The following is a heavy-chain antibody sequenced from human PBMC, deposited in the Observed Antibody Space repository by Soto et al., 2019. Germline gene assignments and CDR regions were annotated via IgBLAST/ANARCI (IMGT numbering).Heavy chain of an antibody. CDR2: IYYSGST. J-gene: IGHJ6*02. CDR1: GGSISSGDYY. Sequence: SETLSLTCTVSGGSISSGDYYWSWIRQPPGKGLEWIGYIYYSGSTYYNPSLKSRVTITVDTSKNQFSLKLSSVTAADTAVYYCARDVGEQWLQGYYYYYGMDVWGQGTTVTVSS. V-gene: IGHV4-30-4*01. D-gene: IGHD6-19*01. CDR3: ARDVGEQWLQGYYYYYGMDV.